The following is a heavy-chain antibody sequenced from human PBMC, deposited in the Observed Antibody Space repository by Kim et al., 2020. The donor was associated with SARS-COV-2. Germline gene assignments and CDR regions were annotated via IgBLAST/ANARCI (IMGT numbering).Heavy chain of an antibody. J-gene: IGHJ4*02. CDR2: INAGNGNT. D-gene: IGHD4-17*01. CDR1: GYTFTSYA. CDR3: ARGLFMARVNPTVGY. Sequence: ASVKVSCKASGYTFTSYAMHWVRQAPGQRLEWMGWINAGNGNTKYSQKFQGRVTITRDTSASTAYMELSSLRSEDTAVYYCARGLFMARVNPTVGYWGQGTLVTVSS. V-gene: IGHV1-3*01.